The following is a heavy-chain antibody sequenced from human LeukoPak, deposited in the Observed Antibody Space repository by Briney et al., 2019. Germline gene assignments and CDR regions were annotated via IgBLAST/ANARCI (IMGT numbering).Heavy chain of an antibody. D-gene: IGHD2/OR15-2a*01. Sequence: GGSLRLSCAASGFTFTIYDMTWVRQAPGKGLEWVSTISGSGDSTYYADSVKGRFTISRDNSKNTLYLQMNSLRADDTAVYYCAKDSAKKYDDYWGQGTLVTVSS. CDR1: GFTFTIYD. V-gene: IGHV3-23*01. CDR3: AKDSAKKYDDY. CDR2: ISGSGDST. J-gene: IGHJ4*02.